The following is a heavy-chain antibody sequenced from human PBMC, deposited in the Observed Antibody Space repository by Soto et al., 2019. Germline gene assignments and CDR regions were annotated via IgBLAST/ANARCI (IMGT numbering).Heavy chain of an antibody. Sequence: PGGSLRLSCAASGFTFSSYAMSWVRQAPGKGLEWVSAISGSGGGTYYADFVKGRFTISRDNSKNTLYLQMNSLRAEDTAVYYCAKDRITIFGVVINYYYYGMDVWGQGTTVTVSS. V-gene: IGHV3-23*01. J-gene: IGHJ6*02. CDR3: AKDRITIFGVVINYYYYGMDV. CDR2: ISGSGGGT. CDR1: GFTFSSYA. D-gene: IGHD3-3*01.